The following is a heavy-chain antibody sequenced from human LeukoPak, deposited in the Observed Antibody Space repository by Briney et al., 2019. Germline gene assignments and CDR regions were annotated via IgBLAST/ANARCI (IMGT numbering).Heavy chain of an antibody. CDR1: GFSFSNAW. CDR3: TTAHCSGGSCYVYYYYGMDV. V-gene: IGHV3-15*01. D-gene: IGHD2-15*01. Sequence: GGSLRLSCAASGFSFSNAWMSWVRQAPGKGLEWIGRIKSKTDGGTTDYAAPVKGRFTISRDDSKNTLYLQMNSLKTEDTAVYYCTTAHCSGGSCYVYYYYGMDVWGQGTTVTVSS. CDR2: IKSKTDGGTT. J-gene: IGHJ6*02.